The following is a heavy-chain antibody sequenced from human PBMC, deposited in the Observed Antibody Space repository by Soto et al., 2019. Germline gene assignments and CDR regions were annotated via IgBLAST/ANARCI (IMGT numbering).Heavy chain of an antibody. CDR2: IGGAGSNI. CDR1: GFTFSEYA. CDR3: AKVFVSRNGVYAPLDI. J-gene: IGHJ3*02. D-gene: IGHD2-8*01. V-gene: IGHV3-23*01. Sequence: EVQLLESGGGLVQPGGSLRLSCAASGFTFSEYAMTWVRQAPGKGLEWVSVIGGAGSNIYYADSVEGRFTVSRDDSKNTLYRRMDSLRVEDTAVYYCAKVFVSRNGVYAPLDIWGPGTMSTVSS.